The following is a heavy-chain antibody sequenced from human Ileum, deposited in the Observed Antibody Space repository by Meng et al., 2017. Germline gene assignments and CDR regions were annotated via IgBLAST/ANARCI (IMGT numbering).Heavy chain of an antibody. Sequence: GESLKISCAASGFTFTNYAMTWVRQAPGKGLEWVSAISNSGDRTYYADSVRGRFTVSRDDSKNTVFLQMNNLRGEDTAAYYCAKDRLSQSNFYYGLAVWGQGNTV. CDR1: GFTFTNYA. CDR2: ISNSGDRT. CDR3: AKDRLSQSNFYYGLAV. J-gene: IGHJ6*01. V-gene: IGHV3-23*01. D-gene: IGHD2-8*01.